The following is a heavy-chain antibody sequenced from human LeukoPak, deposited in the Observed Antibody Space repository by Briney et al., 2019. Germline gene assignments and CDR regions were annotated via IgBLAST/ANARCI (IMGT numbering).Heavy chain of an antibody. Sequence: GGSLRLSCAASGFTVSSNYMSWVRQAPGKGLEWVSAISGSGGSTYYADSVKGRFTISRDNSKNTLYLQMNSLRAEDTAVYYCAKDGGSYFDYWGQGTLVTVSS. D-gene: IGHD1-26*01. V-gene: IGHV3-23*01. CDR3: AKDGGSYFDY. J-gene: IGHJ4*02. CDR1: GFTVSSNY. CDR2: ISGSGGST.